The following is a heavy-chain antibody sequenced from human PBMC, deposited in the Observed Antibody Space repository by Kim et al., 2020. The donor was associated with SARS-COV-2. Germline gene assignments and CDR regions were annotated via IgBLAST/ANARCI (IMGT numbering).Heavy chain of an antibody. Sequence: GGSLRLSCAASGFAIGGYWMAWLRQFPGKGLEWVANIKPDGSLKFYVDSVEGRFTVSRDNVKNSVYLQMDGLRPEDTAVYYCARDDGFRSIDPWGQGILV. CDR2: IKPDGSLK. CDR1: GFAIGGYW. CDR3: ARDDGFRSIDP. J-gene: IGHJ5*02. V-gene: IGHV3-7*01. D-gene: IGHD2-21*01.